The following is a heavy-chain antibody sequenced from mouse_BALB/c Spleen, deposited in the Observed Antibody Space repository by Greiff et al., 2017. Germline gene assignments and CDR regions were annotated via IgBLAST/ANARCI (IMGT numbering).Heavy chain of an antibody. CDR1: GYSITSDYA. J-gene: IGHJ2*01. V-gene: IGHV3-2*02. CDR3: AREDSYFYY. Sequence: EVKLMESGPGLVKPSQSLSLTCTVTGYSITSDYAWNWIRQFPGNKLEWMGYISYSGSTSYSPSLKSRISITRDTSKNQFFLQLNSVTTEDTATYYCAREDSYFYYWGQGTTLTVSS. CDR2: ISYSGST.